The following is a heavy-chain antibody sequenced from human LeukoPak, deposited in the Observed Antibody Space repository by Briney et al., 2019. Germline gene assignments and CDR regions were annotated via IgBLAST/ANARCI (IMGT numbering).Heavy chain of an antibody. Sequence: SETLSLTCAVYGGSFSGYYWSWIRQPPGKGLEWIGEMNQSPNYNPSLKSRVTLSVDTSKHRFSLNPNSVTAADTAEYYCARCVGEQLAPYYYYGMDDWGQGTTVTVSS. V-gene: IGHV4-34*01. J-gene: IGHJ6*02. CDR3: ARCVGEQLAPYYYYGMDD. D-gene: IGHD6-6*01. CDR2: MNQSP. CDR1: GGSFSGYY.